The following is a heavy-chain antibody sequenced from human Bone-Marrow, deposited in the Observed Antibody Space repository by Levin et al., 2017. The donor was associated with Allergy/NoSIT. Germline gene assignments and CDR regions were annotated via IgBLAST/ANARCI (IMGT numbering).Heavy chain of an antibody. J-gene: IGHJ5*02. D-gene: IGHD2-2*01. Sequence: GGSLRLSCAASGFTFSTYTMNWVRQAPGKGLEWVSSISAVSSYIYYADSVKGRFTISRDNAKNSLYLQMDSLRAEDTAVDYCAKNAHTSMVSNWFDPWGQGTLVTVSP. CDR3: AKNAHTSMVSNWFDP. CDR2: ISAVSSYI. V-gene: IGHV3-21*01. CDR1: GFTFSTYT.